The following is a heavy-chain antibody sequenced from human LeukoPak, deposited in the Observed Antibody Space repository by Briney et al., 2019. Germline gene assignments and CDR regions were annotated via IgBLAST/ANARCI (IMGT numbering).Heavy chain of an antibody. CDR2: IYYSGST. Sequence: KPSETLSLTCTVSGGSISSYYWSWIRRPPGKGLEWIGYIYYSGSTNYNPSLKSRVTISVDTSKNQFSLTLSSVTAADTAVYYCARGPRRDGYNLDFDYWGQGTLVTVSS. D-gene: IGHD5-24*01. J-gene: IGHJ4*02. CDR3: ARGPRRDGYNLDFDY. V-gene: IGHV4-59*01. CDR1: GGSISSYY.